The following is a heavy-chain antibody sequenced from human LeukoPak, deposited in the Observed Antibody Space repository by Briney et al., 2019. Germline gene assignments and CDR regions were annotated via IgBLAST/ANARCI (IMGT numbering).Heavy chain of an antibody. CDR3: ARVEPDYDILTGLLDY. V-gene: IGHV1-18*01. J-gene: IGHJ4*02. Sequence: ASVKVSCKASGYTFTSYGISWVRQAPGQGLEWMGWISAYNGNTNYAQKLQGRVTMTTDTSTSTAYMELRSLRSDDTAVYYCARVEPDYDILTGLLDYRGQGTLVTVSS. D-gene: IGHD3-9*01. CDR1: GYTFTSYG. CDR2: ISAYNGNT.